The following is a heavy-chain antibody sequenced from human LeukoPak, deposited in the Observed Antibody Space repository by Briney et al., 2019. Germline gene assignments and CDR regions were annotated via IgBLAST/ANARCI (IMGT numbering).Heavy chain of an antibody. J-gene: IGHJ4*02. Sequence: GRSLRLSCAASGFTFSSYGMHWVRQASGKGLEWVAVISYDGSNKYYADSVKGRFTISRDNSKNTLYLQMNSLRAEDTAVYYCANYADYWGQGTLVTVSS. V-gene: IGHV3-30*18. D-gene: IGHD3-16*01. CDR2: ISYDGSNK. CDR3: ANYADY. CDR1: GFTFSSYG.